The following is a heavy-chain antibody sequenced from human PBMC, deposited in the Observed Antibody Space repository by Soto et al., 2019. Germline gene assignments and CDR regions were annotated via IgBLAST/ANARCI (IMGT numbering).Heavy chain of an antibody. CDR1: GFTFNTYA. CDR3: AKDYRVPAGAGALDY. V-gene: IGHV3-23*01. J-gene: IGHJ4*02. D-gene: IGHD1-1*01. CDR2: ITDSGGTV. Sequence: PGGSLRLSCAASGFTFNTYAMSWVRQAPGKGLEWVSGITDSGGTVFYADSVKGRFTISRDNSENTVSLQMNSLRAEDTAIYYCAKDYRVPAGAGALDYWGQGTLVTVSS.